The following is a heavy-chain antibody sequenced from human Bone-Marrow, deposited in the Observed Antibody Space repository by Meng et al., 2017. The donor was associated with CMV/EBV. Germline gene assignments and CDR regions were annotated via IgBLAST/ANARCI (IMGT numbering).Heavy chain of an antibody. V-gene: IGHV4-39*07. CDR1: GGSIINSSYY. J-gene: IGHJ4*02. Sequence: SETLSLTCNVSGGSIINSSYYWGWIRQSPGKGLEWIGTIYYSGSTYYNLSLKSRVTESLDTSKNQFSLKLTSVTAADTAIYYCAGGSSSQGFEYWGRGTLVTVSS. CDR2: IYYSGST. CDR3: AGGSSSQGFEY.